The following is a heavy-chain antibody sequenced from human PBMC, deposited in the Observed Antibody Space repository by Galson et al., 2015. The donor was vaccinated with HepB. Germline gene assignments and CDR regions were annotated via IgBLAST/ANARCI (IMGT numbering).Heavy chain of an antibody. CDR1: GYTFTSYG. J-gene: IGHJ6*03. CDR3: ARDQVPAAYNYYYHYMDV. V-gene: IGHV1-18*04. D-gene: IGHD2-2*01. CDR2: ISAYNGNT. Sequence: SVKVSCKASGYTFTSYGISWVRQAPGQGLEWMGWISAYNGNTNYAQKLQGRVTMTRDTSTNTVYMELSSLRSEDTAVYYCARDQVPAAYNYYYHYMDVWGRGTTVTVSS.